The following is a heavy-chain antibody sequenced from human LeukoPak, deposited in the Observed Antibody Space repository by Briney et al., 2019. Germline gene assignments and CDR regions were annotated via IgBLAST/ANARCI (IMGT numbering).Heavy chain of an antibody. V-gene: IGHV4-59*01. J-gene: IGHJ4*02. Sequence: PSETLSLTCTVSGGSISSYYWSWIRQPPGKGLEWIGYIYYSGSTNYNPSLKSRVTISVDTSKNQFSLKLSSVTAADTAVYYCASLSRDGYNSNFDYWGQGTLVTVSS. D-gene: IGHD5-24*01. CDR2: IYYSGST. CDR3: ASLSRDGYNSNFDY. CDR1: GGSISSYY.